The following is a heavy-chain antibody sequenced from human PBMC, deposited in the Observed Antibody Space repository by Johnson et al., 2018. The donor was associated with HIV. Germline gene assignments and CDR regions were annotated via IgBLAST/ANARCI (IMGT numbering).Heavy chain of an antibody. J-gene: IGHJ3*02. V-gene: IGHV3-53*01. Sequence: MLLVESGGGLIQPGGSLRLSCAASGFTVSSNYMSWVRQAPGKGLVWVSRTNSDGSSTNYADSVKGRFTISRDKAKNTLYLQMNSLRAEDTAIYYCARDRMLTGYDAFDIWGQGTMVTVSS. CDR2: TNSDGSST. CDR1: GFTVSSNY. CDR3: ARDRMLTGYDAFDI. D-gene: IGHD3-9*01.